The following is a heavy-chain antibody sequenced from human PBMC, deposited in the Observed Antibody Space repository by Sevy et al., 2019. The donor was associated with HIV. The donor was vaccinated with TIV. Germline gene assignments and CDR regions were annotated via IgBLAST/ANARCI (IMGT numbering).Heavy chain of an antibody. Sequence: GGSLRLSCAVSGFTFDDYAMHWVRQAPGKGLEWVSGITWNSGIIGYADSVQGRFTIFRDSAKNSLYLQLNSLRAEDTALYYCVKDIIREAGAFDIWGQGTMVTASS. D-gene: IGHD6-19*01. J-gene: IGHJ3*02. CDR1: GFTFDDYA. CDR3: VKDIIREAGAFDI. V-gene: IGHV3-9*01. CDR2: ITWNSGII.